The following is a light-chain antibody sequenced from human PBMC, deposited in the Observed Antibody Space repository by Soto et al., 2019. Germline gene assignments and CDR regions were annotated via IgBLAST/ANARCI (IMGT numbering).Light chain of an antibody. CDR1: SSNNGARNV. J-gene: IGLJ1*01. CDR3: QSYDTSLTGYV. Sequence: QSVLTQPPSVSGAPGQRVTISCTGSSSNNGARNVVHWYQQLPGTAPKLLIYGNSNRPSGVPDRFSGSKSGTSASLAITGLQAEDEADYYCQSYDTSLTGYVFGTGTKLTVL. CDR2: GNS. V-gene: IGLV1-40*01.